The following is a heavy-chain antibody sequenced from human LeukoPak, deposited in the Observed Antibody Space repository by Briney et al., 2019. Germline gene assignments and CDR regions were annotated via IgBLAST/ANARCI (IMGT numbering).Heavy chain of an antibody. D-gene: IGHD2-2*01. J-gene: IGHJ3*02. CDR1: GGSISSYY. CDR2: IYYSGST. V-gene: IGHV4-59*01. CDR3: AVEDIVVVGAFDI. Sequence: PSETLSLTCTVSGGSISSYYWSWIRQPPGKGLEWIGYIYYSGSTNYNPSLKSRVTISVDTSKNQFSLKLSSVTAADTAVYYCAVEDIVVVGAFDIWGQGTMVTVSS.